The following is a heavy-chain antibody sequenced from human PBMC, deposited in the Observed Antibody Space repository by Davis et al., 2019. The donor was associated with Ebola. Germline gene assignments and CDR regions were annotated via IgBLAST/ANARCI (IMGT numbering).Heavy chain of an antibody. V-gene: IGHV3-30*02. CDR1: EDTLRSYG. CDR2: IRYDGSSK. CDR3: ARDYSGHTSRWFGWFDP. D-gene: IGHD2-15*01. Sequence: GESLKISCAASEDTLRSYGIHWVRQAPGKGPEWVSFIRYDGSSKHYADSVKGRFTISRDNAKNSLYLQMNSLRAEDTAVYYCARDYSGHTSRWFGWFDPWGQGTLVTVSS. J-gene: IGHJ5*02.